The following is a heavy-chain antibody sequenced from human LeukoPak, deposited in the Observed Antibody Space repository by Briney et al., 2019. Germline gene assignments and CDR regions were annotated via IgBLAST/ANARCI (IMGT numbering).Heavy chain of an antibody. D-gene: IGHD2-2*02. J-gene: IGHJ4*02. CDR1: GGSISSYY. V-gene: IGHV4-59*01. Sequence: SETLSLTCTVSGGSISSYYWSWIRQPPGKGLEWIGYIYYSGSTNYNPSLKSRVTISVDTSKNQFSLKLSSVTAADTAVYYCARVRAIPRTQTYYFDYWGQGTLVTVSS. CDR2: IYYSGST. CDR3: ARVRAIPRTQTYYFDY.